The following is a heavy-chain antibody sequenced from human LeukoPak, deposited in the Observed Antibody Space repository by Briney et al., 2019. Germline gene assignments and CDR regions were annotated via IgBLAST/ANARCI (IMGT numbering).Heavy chain of an antibody. V-gene: IGHV4-61*02. D-gene: IGHD5-12*01. CDR3: ARVAVGYSGYDAPAFDI. CDR1: GGSISSGSYY. Sequence: PSETLSLTCTVSGGSISSGSYYWSWIRQPAGKGLEWIGRIYTSGSTNYNPSLKSRVTISVDTSKNQFSLKLSSVTAADTAVYYCARVAVGYSGYDAPAFDIWGQGTMVTVSS. CDR2: IYTSGST. J-gene: IGHJ3*02.